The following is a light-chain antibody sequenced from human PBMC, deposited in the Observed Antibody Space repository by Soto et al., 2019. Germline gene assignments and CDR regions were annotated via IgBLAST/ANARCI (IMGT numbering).Light chain of an antibody. CDR3: QQYNSYPWT. V-gene: IGKV1-5*03. CDR1: QNIRAW. CDR2: KAS. Sequence: DIQMTQSPSTLSASVGDRVTITCRASQNIRAWLAWYQQKPGKAPKLLIYKASNLYSGVPSRFSGSASGTEFTLTSSSLQPDDVAIYYCQQYNSYPWTFGQGTKVDIK. J-gene: IGKJ1*01.